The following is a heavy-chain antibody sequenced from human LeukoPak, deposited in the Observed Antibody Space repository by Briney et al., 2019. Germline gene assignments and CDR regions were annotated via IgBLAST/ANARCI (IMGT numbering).Heavy chain of an antibody. Sequence: GGSLRLSCAASGFTFSSYGMDWVRQAPGKGLEWVAVISYDGSNKYYADSVKGRFTISRDNSKNTLYLQMNSLRAEDTTVYYCAKDLIRQWVAIVDYWGQGTLVTVSS. CDR1: GFTFSSYG. V-gene: IGHV3-30*18. J-gene: IGHJ4*02. CDR2: ISYDGSNK. CDR3: AKDLIRQWVAIVDY. D-gene: IGHD6-19*01.